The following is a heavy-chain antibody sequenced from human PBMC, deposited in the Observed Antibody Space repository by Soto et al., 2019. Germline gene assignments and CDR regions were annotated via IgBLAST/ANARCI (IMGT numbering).Heavy chain of an antibody. CDR3: ARIPVDTSMIYWLDP. D-gene: IGHD5-18*01. V-gene: IGHV4-61*08. CDR1: GGSVSSGDYY. CDR2: IYYSGNT. J-gene: IGHJ5*02. Sequence: SETLSLTCTVSGGSVSSGDYYWSWIRQPPGKGPEWIGYIYYSGNTNYNPSLKSRVIISVDTSKNLFSLKLTSVTAADTAVYYCARIPVDTSMIYWLDPWGQGTLVTVSS.